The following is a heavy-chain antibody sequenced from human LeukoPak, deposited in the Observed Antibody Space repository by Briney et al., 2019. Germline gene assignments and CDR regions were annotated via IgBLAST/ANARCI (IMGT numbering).Heavy chain of an antibody. D-gene: IGHD6-19*01. CDR3: ARGIAVAGTDY. Sequence: NPSETLSLTCAVYGGSFSGYYWSWIRQPPGKGLEWIGEINHSGSTNYNPSLKSRVTISVDTSKNQFSLKLSSVTAADTAVYYCARGIAVAGTDYWGQGTLVTVSS. CDR2: INHSGST. J-gene: IGHJ4*02. CDR1: GGSFSGYY. V-gene: IGHV4-34*01.